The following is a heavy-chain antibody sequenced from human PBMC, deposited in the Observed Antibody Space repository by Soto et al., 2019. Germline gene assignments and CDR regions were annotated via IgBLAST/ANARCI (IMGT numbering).Heavy chain of an antibody. J-gene: IGHJ4*02. Sequence: PSETLSLTCAVYGGSFSGYYWSWIRQPPGKGLEWIGEINHSGSTNYNPSLKSRVTISVDTSKNQFSLKLSSVTAADTAVYYCARGKKMNCWGQGTLVTVSS. CDR2: INHSGST. V-gene: IGHV4-34*01. CDR1: GGSFSGYY. CDR3: ARGKKMNC.